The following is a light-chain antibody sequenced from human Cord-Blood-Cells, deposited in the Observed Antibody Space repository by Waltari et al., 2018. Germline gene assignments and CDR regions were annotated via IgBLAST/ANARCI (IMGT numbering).Light chain of an antibody. Sequence: DIQMTQSPSSLSASVGDRVTITCQASQDISNYLNWYQQKPGKAPKLLLYDASTLETGVPSRFSGSGSGTDFTFTISSLQPEDIATYYCQQYDNLPTFGQGTRLEIK. CDR1: QDISNY. CDR3: QQYDNLPT. J-gene: IGKJ5*01. V-gene: IGKV1-33*01. CDR2: DAS.